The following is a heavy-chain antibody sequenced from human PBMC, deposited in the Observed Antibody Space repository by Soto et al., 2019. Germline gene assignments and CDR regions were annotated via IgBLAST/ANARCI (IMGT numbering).Heavy chain of an antibody. CDR2: MNPNSGNT. Sequence: QVQLVQSGAEVKKPGASVKVSCKASGYTFTSYDINWVRQATGQGLEWMGWMNPNSGNTGYAQKFQGRVTMTRNTSISTGYMELSSLRSEDTAVYYCAGCSSPSCYVGDYYMDVWGKGTTVTVSS. V-gene: IGHV1-8*01. CDR3: AGCSSPSCYVGDYYMDV. D-gene: IGHD2-2*01. CDR1: GYTFTSYD. J-gene: IGHJ6*03.